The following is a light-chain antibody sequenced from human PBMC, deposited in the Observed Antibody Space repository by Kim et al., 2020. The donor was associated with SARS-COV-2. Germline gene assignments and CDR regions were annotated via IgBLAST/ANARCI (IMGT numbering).Light chain of an antibody. CDR2: RDS. Sequence: SYELTQPFSVSVALGQTARITCDGNNIERKNVHWYQQKSGQAPVLVMYRDSNRPSGIPERLSGSNSGNTATLTISRAQVGDEADYYCQVWDTYTAVFGGGTQLTVL. J-gene: IGLJ3*02. V-gene: IGLV3-9*01. CDR3: QVWDTYTAV. CDR1: NIERKN.